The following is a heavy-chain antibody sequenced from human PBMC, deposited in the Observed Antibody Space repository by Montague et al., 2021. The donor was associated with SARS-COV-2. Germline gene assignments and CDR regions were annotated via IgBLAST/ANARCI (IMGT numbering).Heavy chain of an antibody. D-gene: IGHD4-17*01. Sequence: TLSPTCTVSGGSISSGGYYWSWIRQHPGKGLEWIGYIYYSGSTYYNPSLKSRVTISVDTSKNQFSLKLSSVTAADTAVYYCARDIGGSTVTTGGFDYWGQGTLVTVSS. J-gene: IGHJ4*02. CDR3: ARDIGGSTVTTGGFDY. CDR1: GGSISSGGYY. CDR2: IYYSGST. V-gene: IGHV4-31*03.